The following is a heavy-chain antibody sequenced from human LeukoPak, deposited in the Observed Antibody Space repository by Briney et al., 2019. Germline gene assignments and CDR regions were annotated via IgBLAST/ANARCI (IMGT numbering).Heavy chain of an antibody. CDR1: GYTFTGYY. Sequence: ASVKVSCKASGYTFTGYYMHWVRQAPGQGLEWMGWINPNSGGTNYAQKFQGRVTMTRDTSISTAYMELSRLRSDDTAVYYCARVKGIAARRAWWFDPWGQGTLVTVSS. D-gene: IGHD6-6*01. V-gene: IGHV1-2*02. J-gene: IGHJ5*02. CDR3: ARVKGIAARRAWWFDP. CDR2: INPNSGGT.